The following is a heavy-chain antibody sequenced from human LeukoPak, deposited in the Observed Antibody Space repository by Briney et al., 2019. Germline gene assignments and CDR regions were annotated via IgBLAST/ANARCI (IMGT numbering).Heavy chain of an antibody. CDR2: IYHSGST. CDR1: GYSISSGYY. CDR3: ARVGNWNPVYYFDY. Sequence: SETLSLTCTVSGYSISSGYYWGWIRQPPGKGLEWIGSIYHSGSTYYNPSLKSRVTISVDTSKNQFSLELSSATAADTAVYYCARVGNWNPVYYFDYWGQGTLVTVSS. V-gene: IGHV4-38-2*02. D-gene: IGHD1-20*01. J-gene: IGHJ4*02.